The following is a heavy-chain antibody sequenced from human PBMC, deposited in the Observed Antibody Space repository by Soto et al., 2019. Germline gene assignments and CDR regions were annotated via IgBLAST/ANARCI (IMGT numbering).Heavy chain of an antibody. CDR2: INPSGGST. Sequence: QVQLVQSGAEVTKPGASVKVSCQASGYTFTSYYLHWVRQAPGQGLEWMGIINPSGGSTTYAQNFQGRGTMPRDTSTSTVYMELSSLRSEDTAVYYCTRGKAAAATSWFDPWGQGTLVTVSS. J-gene: IGHJ5*02. CDR3: TRGKAAAATSWFDP. V-gene: IGHV1-46*03. CDR1: GYTFTSYY. D-gene: IGHD6-13*01.